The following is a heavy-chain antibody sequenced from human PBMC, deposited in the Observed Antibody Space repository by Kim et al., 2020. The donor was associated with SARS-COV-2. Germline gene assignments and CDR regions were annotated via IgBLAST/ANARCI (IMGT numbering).Heavy chain of an antibody. J-gene: IGHJ2*01. D-gene: IGHD5-12*01. CDR3: ARDIRGGEMATITDWYFDL. CDR2: IYYSGST. V-gene: IGHV4-59*01. Sequence: SETLSLTCTVSGGSISSYYWSWIRQPPGKGLEWIGYIYYSGSTNYNPSLKSRVTISVDTSKNQFSLKLSSVTAADTAVYYCARDIRGGEMATITDWYFDLWGRGTLVTVSS. CDR1: GGSISSYY.